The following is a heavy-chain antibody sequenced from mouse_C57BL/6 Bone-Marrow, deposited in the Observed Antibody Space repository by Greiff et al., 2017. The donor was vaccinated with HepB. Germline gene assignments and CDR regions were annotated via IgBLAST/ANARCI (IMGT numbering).Heavy chain of an antibody. V-gene: IGHV14-4*01. Sequence: EVKVEESGAELVRPGASVKLSCTASGFNIKDDYMHWVKQRPEQGLEWIGWIDPENGDTEYASKFQGKATITADTSSNTAYLQLSSLTSEDTAVYYCSPSWFAYWGQGTLVTVSA. CDR3: SPSWFAY. J-gene: IGHJ3*01. CDR1: GFNIKDDY. CDR2: IDPENGDT.